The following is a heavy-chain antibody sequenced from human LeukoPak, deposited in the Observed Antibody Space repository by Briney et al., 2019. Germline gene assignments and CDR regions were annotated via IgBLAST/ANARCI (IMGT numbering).Heavy chain of an antibody. CDR3: ARLNSSGYYEFDY. V-gene: IGHV3-48*03. CDR2: ISSDSTI. J-gene: IGHJ4*02. CDR1: GFPFTTYE. Sequence: PGGSLRLSCAAPGFPFTTYEMNWVRLAPGKGLGWVSYISSDSTISYADSVKGRFTISRDNAKNSLYLQMNSLRAEDTAVYYCARLNSSGYYEFDYWGQGTLVTVSS. D-gene: IGHD3-22*01.